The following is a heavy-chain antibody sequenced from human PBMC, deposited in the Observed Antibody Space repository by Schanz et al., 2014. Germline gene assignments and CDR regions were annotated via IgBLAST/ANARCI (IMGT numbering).Heavy chain of an antibody. CDR1: GYTLTHYA. CDR3: ARGNTIFGVVILGWLDP. Sequence: QVQLVQSGAEVKKPGASVKVSCKASGYTLTHYAMNWVRQAPGQGLEWMGRIIPNLGSANYAQKFQGRVTITADKSTSTVYMELSSLRAEDTAIYYCARGNTIFGVVILGWLDPWGQGTLVTVSS. CDR2: IIPNLGSA. J-gene: IGHJ5*02. V-gene: IGHV1-69*08. D-gene: IGHD3-3*01.